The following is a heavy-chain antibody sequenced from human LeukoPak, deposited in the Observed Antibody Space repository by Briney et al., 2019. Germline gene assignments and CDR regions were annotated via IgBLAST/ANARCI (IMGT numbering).Heavy chain of an antibody. CDR3: ARHVRGQQLDHY. CDR2: IYYSGST. CDR1: GGSISSYY. Sequence: SETLSLTCTVSGGSISSYYWSWIRQPPGKGLEWIGYIYYSGSTNYNPSLKSRVTISVDTSKNQFSLKLSSVTAADTAVYYCARHVRGQQLDHYWGQGTLVTVSS. V-gene: IGHV4-59*08. J-gene: IGHJ4*02. D-gene: IGHD6-13*01.